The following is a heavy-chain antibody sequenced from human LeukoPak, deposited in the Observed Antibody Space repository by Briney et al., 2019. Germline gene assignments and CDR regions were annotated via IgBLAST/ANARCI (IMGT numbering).Heavy chain of an antibody. J-gene: IGHJ4*02. CDR1: GFTFSSYS. CDR3: ARDGGLGGIVGVKGFDF. CDR2: ISRSSDYI. D-gene: IGHD1-26*01. V-gene: IGHV3-21*06. Sequence: GGSLRLSCAASGFTFSSYSMNWVRQAPGKGLEWVSFISRSSDYIYYADSLKGRFTNSRDNAKNSLYLQMNSLRVEDTAVYYCARDGGLGGIVGVKGFDFWGQGTLVTVSS.